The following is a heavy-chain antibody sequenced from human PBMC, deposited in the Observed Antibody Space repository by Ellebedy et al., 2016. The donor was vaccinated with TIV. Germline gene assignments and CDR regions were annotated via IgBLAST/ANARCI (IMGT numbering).Heavy chain of an antibody. V-gene: IGHV4-34*01. J-gene: IGHJ5*02. CDR2: VNHRGGA. CDR1: GGDLSGYY. Sequence: SETLSLTCSVNGGDLSGYYWAWIRQPPGKGLEWIGEVNHRGGANYNPSLKSRVTISVDTSKNQFSLKLSSVTAADTAVYYCARHRRVASGWSTGWFDPWGQGTLVTVSS. D-gene: IGHD6-19*01. CDR3: ARHRRVASGWSTGWFDP.